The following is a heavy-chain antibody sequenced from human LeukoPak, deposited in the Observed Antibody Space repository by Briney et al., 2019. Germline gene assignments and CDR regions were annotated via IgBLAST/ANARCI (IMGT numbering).Heavy chain of an antibody. CDR2: INHSGST. CDR1: GGSFSGYY. D-gene: IGHD3-22*01. Sequence: SETLSLTCAVYGGSFSGYYWSWIRQPPGKGLEWIGEINHSGSTNYNPSLKSRVTISVDTSKNQFSLKLSSVTAADTAVYYCARRTGGYWDAFDIWGQGTMVTVSS. CDR3: ARRTGGYWDAFDI. J-gene: IGHJ3*02. V-gene: IGHV4-34*01.